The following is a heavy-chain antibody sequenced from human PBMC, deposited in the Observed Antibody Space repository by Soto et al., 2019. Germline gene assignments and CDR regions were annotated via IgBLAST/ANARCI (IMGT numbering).Heavy chain of an antibody. CDR3: ARDLGYCTNGVCSGAYYYYGMDV. D-gene: IGHD2-8*01. J-gene: IGHJ6*02. Sequence: GASVKVSCKASGYTFTGYYMHWVRQAPGQGLEWMGWINPNSGGTNYAQKFQGWVTMTRDTSISTAYMELSRLRSDDTAVYYCARDLGYCTNGVCSGAYYYYGMDVWGQGTTVTV. CDR1: GYTFTGYY. CDR2: INPNSGGT. V-gene: IGHV1-2*04.